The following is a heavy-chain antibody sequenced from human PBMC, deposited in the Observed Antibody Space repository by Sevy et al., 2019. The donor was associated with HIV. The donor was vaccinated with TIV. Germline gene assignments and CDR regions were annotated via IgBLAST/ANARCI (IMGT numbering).Heavy chain of an antibody. V-gene: IGHV1-18*01. J-gene: IGHJ6*02. CDR3: TRDTWELLTGIAYYYSGMDV. D-gene: IGHD1-26*01. CDR1: GYNFNIYT. Sequence: ASVKVSCQSSGYNFNIYTIHWVRQARGQGLEWVGRISPYDGDRDYAHTFHGRVSLTMDTSTSTAYLGLTSLRSDDKAVYFCTRDTWELLTGIAYYYSGMDVWGQGTTVTVSS. CDR2: ISPYDGDR.